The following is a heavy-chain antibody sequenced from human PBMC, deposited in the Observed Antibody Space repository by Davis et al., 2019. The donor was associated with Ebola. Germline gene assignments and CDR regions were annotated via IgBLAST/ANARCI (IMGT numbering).Heavy chain of an antibody. J-gene: IGHJ5*02. Sequence: GESLKISCSASGFTFSSYAMHWVRQAPGKGLEYVSAISSNGGSTYYADSVKGRFTISRDNAKNSLYLQMNSLRAEDTAVYYCARAAPRSGPWGQGTLVTVSS. V-gene: IGHV3-64*04. CDR1: GFTFSSYA. D-gene: IGHD3-3*01. CDR2: ISSNGGST. CDR3: ARAAPRSGP.